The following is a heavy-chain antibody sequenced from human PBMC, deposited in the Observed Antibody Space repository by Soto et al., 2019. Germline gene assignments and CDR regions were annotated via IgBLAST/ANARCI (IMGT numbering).Heavy chain of an antibody. D-gene: IGHD2-21*01. J-gene: IGHJ4*02. CDR2: ISGSGGSTI. V-gene: IGHV3-23*01. Sequence: VQLLQSGGGLVQPGGSLRLSCATSGFTFSSSAMSWVRQAPGKGLEWVSSISGSGGSTIYYADSVKGRFTISRDNAKNSLYLQMNSLRAEDTAVYYCASRNSHFDYWGQGTLVTVSS. CDR1: GFTFSSSA. CDR3: ASRNSHFDY.